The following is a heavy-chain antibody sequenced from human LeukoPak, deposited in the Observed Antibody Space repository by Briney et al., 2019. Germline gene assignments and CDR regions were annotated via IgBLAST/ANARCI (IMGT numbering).Heavy chain of an antibody. CDR3: SRGPNWFDP. Sequence: GGSLRLSCAASGFTFSTYGMHWVRQAPGKGLEWVAVIWYDGSNKYYADSVKGRFTISRDNSKNTLYLQTNSLRAEDTAVYYCSRGPNWFDPWGQGTLVTVSS. V-gene: IGHV3-33*08. J-gene: IGHJ5*02. CDR1: GFTFSTYG. CDR2: IWYDGSNK.